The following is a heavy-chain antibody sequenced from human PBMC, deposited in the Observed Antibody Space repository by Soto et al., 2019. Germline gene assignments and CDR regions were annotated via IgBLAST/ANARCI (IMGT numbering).Heavy chain of an antibody. D-gene: IGHD3-16*01. Sequence: QVQLVQSGADLKKPEASVKVSCKTSGYAFIDYGITWVRQAPGQGLEWIGWISAYNGNTLYARNLQDRVTMTIDTATNTAHMELRSLRTDDTALYYCTRCARVTPFGECGFDPWGQGTRVTGSS. CDR3: TRCARVTPFGECGFDP. V-gene: IGHV1-18*01. J-gene: IGHJ5*02. CDR2: ISAYNGNT. CDR1: GYAFIDYG.